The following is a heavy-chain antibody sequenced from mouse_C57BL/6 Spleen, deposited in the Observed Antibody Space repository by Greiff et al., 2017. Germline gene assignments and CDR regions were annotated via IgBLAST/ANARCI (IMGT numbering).Heavy chain of an antibody. CDR3: ARRDYDGEVFDY. J-gene: IGHJ2*01. CDR2: ISSGGSYT. Sequence: EVQVVESGGDLVKPGGSLKLSCAASGFTFSSYGMSWVRQTPDKRLEWVATISSGGSYTYYPDSVKGRFTISRDNAKNTLYLQMSSLKSEDTAMYYCARRDYDGEVFDYWGQGTTLTVSS. CDR1: GFTFSSYG. V-gene: IGHV5-6*01. D-gene: IGHD2-4*01.